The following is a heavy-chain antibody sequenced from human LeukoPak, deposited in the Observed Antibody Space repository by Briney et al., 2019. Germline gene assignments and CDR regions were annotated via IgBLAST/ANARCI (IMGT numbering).Heavy chain of an antibody. CDR3: ARSIGLTGGGVDV. Sequence: GGSLRLSCAASGFTFSDYNMNWVRQAPGEGLEWVSYITNGGSTIHHADSVKGRFTISRDNAKKTLYLQMNSLRADDTAVYYCARSIGLTGGGVDVWGQGTTVTVSS. V-gene: IGHV3-11*01. J-gene: IGHJ6*02. CDR1: GFTFSDYN. CDR2: ITNGGSTI. D-gene: IGHD3-9*01.